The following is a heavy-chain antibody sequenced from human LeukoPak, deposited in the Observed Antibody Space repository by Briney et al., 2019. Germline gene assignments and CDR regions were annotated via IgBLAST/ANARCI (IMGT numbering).Heavy chain of an antibody. D-gene: IGHD3-16*01. J-gene: IGHJ6*02. CDR2: IYYSGST. CDR1: GGSISSYY. V-gene: IGHV4-59*01. Sequence: SETLSLTCTVSGGSISSYYWSWIRQPPGKGLEWIGYIYYSGSTNYNPSLKSRVTISVDTSKNQFSLKLSSVTAADTAVYYCAVGPYYYYGMDVWGQGTTVTVSS. CDR3: AVGPYYYYGMDV.